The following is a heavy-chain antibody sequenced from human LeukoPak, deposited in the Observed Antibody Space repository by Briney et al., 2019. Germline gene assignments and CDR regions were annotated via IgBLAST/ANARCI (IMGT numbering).Heavy chain of an antibody. V-gene: IGHV3-49*04. CDR1: GFTFGDYA. J-gene: IGHJ4*02. CDR2: VRSKAYGGTT. Sequence: GGSLRLSCTASGFTFGDYAMSWVRQAPGKGLEWVGFVRSKAYGGTTEYAASVKGRFTISRDDSKSIAYLQMNSLKTEDTAVYYCTREGYYYDSSGYYLNFDYWGQGTLVTVSS. CDR3: TREGYYYDSSGYYLNFDY. D-gene: IGHD3-22*01.